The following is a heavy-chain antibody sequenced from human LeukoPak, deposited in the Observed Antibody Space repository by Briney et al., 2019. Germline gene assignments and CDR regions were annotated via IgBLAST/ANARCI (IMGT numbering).Heavy chain of an antibody. V-gene: IGHV3-30*02. Sequence: PGGSLRLSCAASGFTFSSYGMHWVRQAPGKGLEWVTFIRHDQSEKFYADSVKGRFTISRDNSKNTLYLQMNSLRAEDTAVYYCAKDQQPLAVAGLIDYWGQGTLVTVSS. CDR1: GFTFSSYG. D-gene: IGHD6-19*01. CDR3: AKDQQPLAVAGLIDY. CDR2: IRHDQSEK. J-gene: IGHJ4*02.